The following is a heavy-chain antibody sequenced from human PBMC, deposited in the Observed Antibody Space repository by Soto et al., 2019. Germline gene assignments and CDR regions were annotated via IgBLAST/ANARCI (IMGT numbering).Heavy chain of an antibody. V-gene: IGHV4-30-4*01. D-gene: IGHD1-7*01. CDR3: ARVGYNWNYRWFDP. Sequence: QVQLQESGPGLVKPSQTLSLTCTVSGGSISSGDYYWSWIRQPPGKVLEYIGYIYYSGSAYYHPSLKSRVTISVDTSKNQFALKLTSVTAADTAVYYCARVGYNWNYRWFDPWGQGTLVTVSS. CDR1: GGSISSGDYY. J-gene: IGHJ5*02. CDR2: IYYSGSA.